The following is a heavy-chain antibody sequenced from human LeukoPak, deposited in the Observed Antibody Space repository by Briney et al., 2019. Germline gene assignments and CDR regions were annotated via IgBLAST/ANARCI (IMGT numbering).Heavy chain of an antibody. CDR1: GYSFTTYW. CDR2: IYPGDSDT. D-gene: IGHD3-10*01. V-gene: IGHV5-51*01. Sequence: RGESLKISCKGSGYSFTTYWIGWVRPMPGKGLEWMGIIYPGDSDTRYSPSFQGQVTISADKSISTAYLQWSSLKASDTAIYYCARRGFGESSRFDYWGQGTLVTVSS. CDR3: ARRGFGESSRFDY. J-gene: IGHJ4*02.